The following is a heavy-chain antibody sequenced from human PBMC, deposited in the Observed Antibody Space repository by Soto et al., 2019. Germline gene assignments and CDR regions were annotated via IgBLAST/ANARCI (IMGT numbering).Heavy chain of an antibody. CDR2: ISDSGST. Sequence: PSETLSLTCTVSGGSISSYFWSWIRQPPGKGLQWIGYISDSGSTNHNPSLKSRVTISVDTSKNQFSLKLSSVTAADTAVYYCARQSIAARPGGYDWFDPWGQGTLVTVSS. CDR3: ARQSIAARPGGYDWFDP. CDR1: GGSISSYF. D-gene: IGHD6-6*01. J-gene: IGHJ5*02. V-gene: IGHV4-59*08.